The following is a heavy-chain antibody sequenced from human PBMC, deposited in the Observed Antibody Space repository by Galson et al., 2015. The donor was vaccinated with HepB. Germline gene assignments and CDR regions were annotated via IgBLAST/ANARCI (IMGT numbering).Heavy chain of an antibody. Sequence: SLRLSCAASGFTFSDYYMSWIRQAPGKGLEWVSYISSSSSYTNYANSVKGRFTISRDNAKNSLYLQMNSLRAEDTAVYYCARDPRGYDYVWGSYREHNWFDPWGQGTLVTVSS. D-gene: IGHD3-16*02. CDR1: GFTFSDYY. J-gene: IGHJ5*02. CDR2: ISSSSSYT. V-gene: IGHV3-11*06. CDR3: ARDPRGYDYVWGSYREHNWFDP.